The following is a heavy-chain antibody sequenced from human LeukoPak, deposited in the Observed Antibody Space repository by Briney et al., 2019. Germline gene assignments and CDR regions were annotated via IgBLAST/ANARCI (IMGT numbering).Heavy chain of an antibody. V-gene: IGHV3-53*01. CDR1: GFIVSSIY. CDR2: ISGGGDT. J-gene: IGHJ4*02. CDR3: AKASAYGSGVFDY. Sequence: GGSLRLSCAASGFIVSSIYMSWVRQAPGKGLEWVSFISGGGDTYYADSVKGRFTISRDNSKNTLYLQMNSLRAEDTAVYYCAKASAYGSGVFDYWGQGTLVTVSS. D-gene: IGHD3-10*01.